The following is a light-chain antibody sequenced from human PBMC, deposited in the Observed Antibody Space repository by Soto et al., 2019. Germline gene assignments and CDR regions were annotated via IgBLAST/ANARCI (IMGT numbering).Light chain of an antibody. CDR3: QQYGSSQFT. CDR1: QSVSSSY. J-gene: IGKJ3*01. V-gene: IGKV3-20*01. Sequence: IVLTQSPGTLSLSPGVSATLSCRASQSVSSSYLAWYQQKPGQAPRLLIYGASSRATGIPARFSGSGSGTDFTLTISRLEPEDFAVYYCQQYGSSQFTFGPGTKVDIK. CDR2: GAS.